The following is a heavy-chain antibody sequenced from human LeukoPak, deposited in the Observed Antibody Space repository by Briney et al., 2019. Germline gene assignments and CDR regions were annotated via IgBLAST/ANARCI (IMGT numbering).Heavy chain of an antibody. CDR3: AKDPSTGGRSGRLGYYFDY. J-gene: IGHJ4*02. CDR1: GFTFSSYS. D-gene: IGHD3-10*01. CDR2: ISGSGGST. V-gene: IGHV3-23*01. Sequence: PGGSLRLSCAASGFTFSSYSMNWVRQAPGKGLEWVSTISGSGGSTYYADSVKGRFAISRDNSKNTLYLQMNSLRAEDTAVYYCAKDPSTGGRSGRLGYYFDYWGQGTLVTVSS.